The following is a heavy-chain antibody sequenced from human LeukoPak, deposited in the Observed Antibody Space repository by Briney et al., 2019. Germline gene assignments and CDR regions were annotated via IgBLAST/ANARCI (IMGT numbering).Heavy chain of an antibody. D-gene: IGHD3-10*01. CDR2: INHSGST. CDR3: ARHVVRYYGSGSYYKPPLYYFDY. J-gene: IGHJ4*02. CDR1: GGSFSGYY. Sequence: SETLSLTCAVYGGSFSGYYWSWIRQPPGKGLEWIGEINHSGSTNYNPSLKSRVTISVDTSKNQFSLKLSSVTAADTAVYYCARHVVRYYGSGSYYKPPLYYFDYWGQGTLVTVSS. V-gene: IGHV4-34*01.